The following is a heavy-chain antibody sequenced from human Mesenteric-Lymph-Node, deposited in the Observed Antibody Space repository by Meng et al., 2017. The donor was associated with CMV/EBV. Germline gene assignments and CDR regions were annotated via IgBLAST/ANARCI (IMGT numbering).Heavy chain of an antibody. CDR1: GYTFSDYH. D-gene: IGHD4/OR15-4a*01. V-gene: IGHV1-2*02. Sequence: ASVKVSCKASGYTFSDYHIHWVRQAPGQGLECLGWINPNSGGTNLAQKFQGRVTLTTDTSTNTAYMDLYSLRSDDTAVYYCARQSDYGGNYYYFDYWGRGALVTVSS. CDR3: ARQSDYGGNYYYFDY. J-gene: IGHJ4*02. CDR2: INPNSGGT.